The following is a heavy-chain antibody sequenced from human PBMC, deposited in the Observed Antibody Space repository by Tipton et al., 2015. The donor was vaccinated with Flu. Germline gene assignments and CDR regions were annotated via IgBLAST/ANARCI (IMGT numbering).Heavy chain of an antibody. D-gene: IGHD4-11*01. V-gene: IGHV4-61*02. CDR2: IYTTGYT. CDR3: ARRDFSNYVSDPKNWFDP. Sequence: TLSLTCSVSGDSISSGTCYWSWIRQAAGKGLEWIGRIYTTGYTHYNPSLMSRVTISVDTSKNQFSLRLSSVTAADTAVYYCARRDFSNYVSDPKNWFDPWGQGTLVTVSS. J-gene: IGHJ5*01. CDR1: GDSISSGTCY.